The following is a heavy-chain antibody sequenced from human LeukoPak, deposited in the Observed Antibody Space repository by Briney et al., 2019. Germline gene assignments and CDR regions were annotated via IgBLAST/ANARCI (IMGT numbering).Heavy chain of an antibody. Sequence: SVKVSCKASGYTFTSYGISWVRQAPGQGLEWMGGIIPIFGTANYAQKFQGRVTITTDESTSTAYMELSSLRSEDTAVYYCARVGVELGADYWGQGTLVTVSS. CDR2: IIPIFGTA. D-gene: IGHD3-10*01. V-gene: IGHV1-69*05. J-gene: IGHJ4*02. CDR1: GYTFTSYG. CDR3: ARVGVELGADY.